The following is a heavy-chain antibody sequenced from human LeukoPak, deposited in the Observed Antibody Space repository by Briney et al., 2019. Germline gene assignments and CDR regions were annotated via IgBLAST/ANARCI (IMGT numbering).Heavy chain of an antibody. CDR2: IYSGGTT. CDR1: GFSVSNNY. CDR3: ASVRRCRHQECRLPFDT. Sequence: PGGSLRLSCAASGFSVSNNYMSWVRQAPGKGLEWVSIIYSGGTTYYADSVKGRFTISRDNSKNTLYLQMNSLRAEDTAMYYCASVRRCRHQECRLPFDTWGQGTMVTVSS. V-gene: IGHV3-53*01. J-gene: IGHJ3*02. D-gene: IGHD2-8*01.